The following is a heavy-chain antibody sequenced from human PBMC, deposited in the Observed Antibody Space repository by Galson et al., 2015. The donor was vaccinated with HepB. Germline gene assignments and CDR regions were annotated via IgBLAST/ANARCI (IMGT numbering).Heavy chain of an antibody. CDR1: GFTFSNGW. D-gene: IGHD1-1*01. CDR2: IKSKPVGGTT. J-gene: IGHJ4*02. CDR3: TTGDPDTTGLDY. V-gene: IGHV3-15*01. Sequence: SLRLSCAGSGFTFSNGWMNWVRQAPGKGLEWVGRIKSKPVGGTTDYAAPAKGRFTISRDDSKNTVYLQMNSLKTEDTAVYYCTTGDPDTTGLDYWGQGTLVTVSS.